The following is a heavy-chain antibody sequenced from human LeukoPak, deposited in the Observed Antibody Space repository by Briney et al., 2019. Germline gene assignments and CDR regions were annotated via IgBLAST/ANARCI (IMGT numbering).Heavy chain of an antibody. Sequence: GGSLRLSCAASGFTFSSYGMSWVRQAPGKGLEWVSAISSSGGSTYYADSVKGRFTISRDNSKNTLYLQMNSLRAEDTAVYYCAKEGGTAMDYYYMDVWGKGTTVTVSS. D-gene: IGHD5-18*01. CDR3: AKEGGTAMDYYYMDV. CDR2: ISSSGGST. CDR1: GFTFSSYG. V-gene: IGHV3-23*01. J-gene: IGHJ6*03.